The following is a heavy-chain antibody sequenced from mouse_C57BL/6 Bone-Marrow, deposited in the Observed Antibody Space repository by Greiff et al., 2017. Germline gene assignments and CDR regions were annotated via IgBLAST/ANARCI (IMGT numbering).Heavy chain of an antibody. D-gene: IGHD1-1*02. Sequence: QVQLQQSGAELARPGASVKLSCTASGYTFTSYGISWVKQRTGQGLEWIGEIYPRSGNTYYNEKFKGKATLTADKSSSTAYMELRSLTSEDSAVYFCARTGGNQDRCFDVWGTGTTVTVSS. CDR1: GYTFTSYG. V-gene: IGHV1-81*01. CDR3: ARTGGNQDRCFDV. J-gene: IGHJ1*03. CDR2: IYPRSGNT.